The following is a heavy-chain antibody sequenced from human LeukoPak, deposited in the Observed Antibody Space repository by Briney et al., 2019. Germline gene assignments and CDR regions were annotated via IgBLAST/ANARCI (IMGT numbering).Heavy chain of an antibody. Sequence: GGSLRLSCAASGFTFSSYAMSWVRQAPGKGLEWGSAISAGGGSPYYADSVKGRFSISRDNSKNTLYLQMNSLRAEDTAVYYCAKDGGIAEAGGWFDPWGQGTLVTVSS. J-gene: IGHJ5*02. D-gene: IGHD6-13*01. CDR1: GFTFSSYA. CDR3: AKDGGIAEAGGWFDP. V-gene: IGHV3-23*01. CDR2: ISAGGGSP.